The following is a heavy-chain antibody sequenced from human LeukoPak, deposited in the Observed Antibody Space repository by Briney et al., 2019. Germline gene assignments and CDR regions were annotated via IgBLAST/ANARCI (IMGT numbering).Heavy chain of an antibody. CDR1: GGTFSCYA. D-gene: IGHD5-12*01. CDR2: IIPILGIA. J-gene: IGHJ4*02. Sequence: GASVKVSCKASGGTFSCYAISWVRQAPGQGLEWMGRIIPILGIANYAQKFQGRVTITADKSTSTAYMELSSLRSEDTAVYYCASESLGDGYNRPFDYWGQGTLVTVSS. V-gene: IGHV1-69*04. CDR3: ASESLGDGYNRPFDY.